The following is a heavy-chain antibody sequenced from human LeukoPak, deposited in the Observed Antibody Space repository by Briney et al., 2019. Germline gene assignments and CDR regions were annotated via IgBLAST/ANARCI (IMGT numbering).Heavy chain of an antibody. D-gene: IGHD2-15*01. Sequence: ASVKVSCKTSGYTFSDYYIHWIRQAPGQGLEWVGWINPNSGDTDYAQKFQGRVTVTRDTSISTAYMELGRLRSDDTAVYYCARVNFMGYCSGGSCQNWFDPWGQGTLVTVSS. CDR3: ARVNFMGYCSGGSCQNWFDP. CDR2: INPNSGDT. CDR1: GYTFSDYY. V-gene: IGHV1-2*02. J-gene: IGHJ5*02.